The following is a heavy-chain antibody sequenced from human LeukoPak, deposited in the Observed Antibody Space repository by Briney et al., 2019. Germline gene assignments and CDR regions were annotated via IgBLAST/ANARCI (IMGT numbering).Heavy chain of an antibody. CDR3: ARGRGYDSTLGY. CDR1: GYTFTGYY. V-gene: IGHV1-8*02. Sequence: ASVKVSCKASGYTFTGYYMHWVRQATGQGLEWMGWMNPNSGNTGYAQKFQGRVTMTRNTSISTAYMELSSLRSEDTAVYYCARGRGYDSTLGYWGQGTLVTVSS. J-gene: IGHJ4*02. CDR2: MNPNSGNT. D-gene: IGHD3-22*01.